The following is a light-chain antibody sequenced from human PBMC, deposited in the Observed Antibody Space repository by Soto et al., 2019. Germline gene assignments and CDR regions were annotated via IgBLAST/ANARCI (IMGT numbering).Light chain of an antibody. CDR3: QQRSSWPWT. CDR1: QSVRSS. CDR2: DAS. Sequence: EILLTQSPATLSLSPGERATLSCRASQSVRSSLAWYQQKPGQAPRLLIYDASTRATGIPGRFSGSGSGTHFTLTISNLEPEAFAVYYCQQRSSWPWTFGQGAKVEIK. J-gene: IGKJ1*01. V-gene: IGKV3-11*01.